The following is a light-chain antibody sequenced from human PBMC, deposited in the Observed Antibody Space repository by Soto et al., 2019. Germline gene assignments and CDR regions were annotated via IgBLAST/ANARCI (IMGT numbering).Light chain of an antibody. J-gene: IGKJ1*01. CDR3: QQYNSYPRT. Sequence: DIPLTQSPSFLSASEGDRVTIACRASQGISSLLAWYQQKPGKAPKLLISAAFTLPSGIPSRFSGSGSGTEFTLTISSLQPEDFATYYCQQYNSYPRTFGQGTKVDIK. CDR1: QGISSL. V-gene: IGKV1-9*01. CDR2: AAF.